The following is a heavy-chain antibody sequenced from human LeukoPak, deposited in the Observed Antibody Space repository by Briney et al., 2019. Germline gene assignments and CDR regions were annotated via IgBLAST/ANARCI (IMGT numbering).Heavy chain of an antibody. J-gene: IGHJ4*02. Sequence: ASVKVSCKVSGYTLTELSIHWVRQAPGKGLEWMGSFDPEDGETIYAQEFQGRVTMTEDTSTDTAYMELSSLRSEDTAVHYCATVTTALGQFDYWGQGTLVTVSS. CDR1: GYTLTELS. CDR3: ATVTTALGQFDY. D-gene: IGHD1-1*01. CDR2: FDPEDGET. V-gene: IGHV1-24*01.